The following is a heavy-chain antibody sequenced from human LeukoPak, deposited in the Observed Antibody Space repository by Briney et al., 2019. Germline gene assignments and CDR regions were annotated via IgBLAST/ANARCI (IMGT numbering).Heavy chain of an antibody. V-gene: IGHV3-53*01. CDR2: IYSAGRT. J-gene: IGHJ4*02. Sequence: EGPLRLSRAASGFSVSIDYMSWVRQAPGKGLEWVSFIYSAGRTYYADSVRGRFTISRDNSKNTLYLQMNSLRAEDTALYYCARSERMTDNGDYAFFDYWGQGTLVTVSS. CDR1: GFSVSIDY. CDR3: ARSERMTDNGDYAFFDY. D-gene: IGHD4-17*01.